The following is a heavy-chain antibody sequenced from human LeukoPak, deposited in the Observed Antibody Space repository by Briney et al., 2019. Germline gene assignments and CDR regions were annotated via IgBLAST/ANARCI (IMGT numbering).Heavy chain of an antibody. CDR3: ASHLHVATGGTYSYYYMDV. CDR1: GYTFTNYW. Sequence: GESLKISCKGSGYTFTNYWIGWVRQMPGKGLEWMEIIYPGDSETRYSPSFQGQVTISADKSISTAYLQWSSLQASDTAMYYCASHLHVATGGTYSYYYMDVWGKGTTVTASS. J-gene: IGHJ6*03. V-gene: IGHV5-51*01. D-gene: IGHD6-13*01. CDR2: IYPGDSET.